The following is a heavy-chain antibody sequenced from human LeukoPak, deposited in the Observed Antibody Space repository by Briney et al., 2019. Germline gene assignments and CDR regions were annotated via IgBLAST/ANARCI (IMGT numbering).Heavy chain of an antibody. D-gene: IGHD5-12*01. Sequence: SQTLSLTCAISGDTVSSNSAAWNWIRPAPSMGCEWLGRTYYSAKSYNDYAESVKSRVSVNPDTSKNQLSLQLNSVTPEDTAVYNCATEWLGDGFDIWGQGRMVTVSS. V-gene: IGHV6-1*01. CDR2: TYYSAKSYN. CDR3: ATEWLGDGFDI. J-gene: IGHJ3*02. CDR1: GDTVSSNSAA.